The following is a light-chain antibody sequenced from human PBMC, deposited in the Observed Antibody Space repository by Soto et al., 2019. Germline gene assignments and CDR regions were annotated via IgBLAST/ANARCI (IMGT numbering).Light chain of an antibody. V-gene: IGLV2-14*01. CDR3: TSYRSGSTPVV. J-gene: IGLJ2*01. Sequence: QSALTQPASVSGSPGQAITISCTGTSSDVGGYDSVSWYQQFPGKAPKLIIYAVFNRPSGVSNRFSGSKSDNTASLTISGLQAEDEADYYCTSYRSGSTPVVFGGGTKVTVL. CDR1: SSDVGGYDS. CDR2: AVF.